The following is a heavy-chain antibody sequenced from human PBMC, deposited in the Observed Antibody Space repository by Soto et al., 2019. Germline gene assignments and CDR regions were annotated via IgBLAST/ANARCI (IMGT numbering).Heavy chain of an antibody. CDR2: MNPNSGNT. D-gene: IGHD4-17*01. V-gene: IGHV1-8*01. J-gene: IGHJ4*02. Sequence: ASVKVSCKASGYTFTSHDINWLRQATGQGLEWMGWMNPNSGNTGYAQKLQGRVTMTRNTSISTAYMELSSLRSEDTAVYYCARWDYGVYARFDYWGQGTLVTVSS. CDR3: ARWDYGVYARFDY. CDR1: GYTFTSHD.